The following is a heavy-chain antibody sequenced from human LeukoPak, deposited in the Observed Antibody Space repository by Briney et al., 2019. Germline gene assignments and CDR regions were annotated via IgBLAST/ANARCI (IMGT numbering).Heavy chain of an antibody. CDR2: ISYDGSNK. J-gene: IGHJ4*02. Sequence: PGGSLRLSCAGSGFTFSSYAMHWVRQAPGKGLEWVAVISYDGSNKYYADSVKGRFTISRDNSKNTLYLQMNSLRAEDTAVYYCARGYYDFWSGYYKGAYYFDYWGQGTLVTVSS. CDR3: ARGYYDFWSGYYKGAYYFDY. D-gene: IGHD3-3*01. V-gene: IGHV3-30-3*01. CDR1: GFTFSSYA.